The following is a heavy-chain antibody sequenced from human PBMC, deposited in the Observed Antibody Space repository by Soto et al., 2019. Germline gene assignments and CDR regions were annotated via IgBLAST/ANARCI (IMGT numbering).Heavy chain of an antibody. Sequence: GGSLRLSCAASGFTFSSYGMHWVRQAPGKGLEWVAVISYDGSNKYYADSVKGRFTISRDNSKNTLYLQMNSLRAEDTAVYYCAKDMELHPLAFDYWGQGTLVTVSS. D-gene: IGHD1-7*01. V-gene: IGHV3-30*18. CDR3: AKDMELHPLAFDY. J-gene: IGHJ4*02. CDR1: GFTFSSYG. CDR2: ISYDGSNK.